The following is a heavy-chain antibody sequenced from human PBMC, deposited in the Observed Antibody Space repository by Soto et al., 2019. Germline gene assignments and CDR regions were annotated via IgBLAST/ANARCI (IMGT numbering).Heavy chain of an antibody. Sequence: GSLRLSCAASGFTSSSYAMSWVRQAPGKGLEWVSAISGSGGSTYYADSVKGRFTISRDNSKNTLYLQMNSLRAEDTAVYYCAKTPKYNWDPLMDVWGQGTTVTVSS. CDR1: GFTSSSYA. CDR3: AKTPKYNWDPLMDV. V-gene: IGHV3-23*01. CDR2: ISGSGGST. J-gene: IGHJ6*02. D-gene: IGHD1-20*01.